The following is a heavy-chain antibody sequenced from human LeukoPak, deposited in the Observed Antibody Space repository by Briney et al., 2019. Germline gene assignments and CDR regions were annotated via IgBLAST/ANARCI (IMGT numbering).Heavy chain of an antibody. CDR3: ARVGATHYYFDY. Sequence: PGGSLRLSCAASGFTFSDHAMSWVRQAPAKGLEWVSSINGNGGGSYYIDSVKGRFTVSRDNSENALYLQMNSLRDEDTAVYYCARVGATHYYFDYWGQGTLVTVSS. D-gene: IGHD1-26*01. CDR2: INGNGGGS. CDR1: GFTFSDHA. J-gene: IGHJ4*02. V-gene: IGHV3-23*01.